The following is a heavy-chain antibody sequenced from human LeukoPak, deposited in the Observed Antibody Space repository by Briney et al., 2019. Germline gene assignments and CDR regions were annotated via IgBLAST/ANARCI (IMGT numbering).Heavy chain of an antibody. V-gene: IGHV4-4*07. CDR3: ARERGDVFDI. Sequence: SETLSLTCTVSGASISTYYWSWIRQPAGKGLEWIGRIYSSGSTTYNSSLESRGAISVDMSKNQFSLKLTSLTAADTAVYYCARERGDVFDIWGQGTMVTVSS. D-gene: IGHD3-16*01. CDR2: IYSSGST. CDR1: GASISTYY. J-gene: IGHJ3*02.